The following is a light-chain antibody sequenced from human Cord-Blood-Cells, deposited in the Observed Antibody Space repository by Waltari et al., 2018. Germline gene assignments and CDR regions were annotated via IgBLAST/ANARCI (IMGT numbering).Light chain of an antibody. V-gene: IGKV4-1*01. Sequence: DIVMPPSPDSLAVSLGVRATINSKSSQSVLYSSNNKNYLAWYQQKPRQPPKLLIYWASTRESGVPDRFSGSGSGTDFTLTISSLQAEDVAVYYCQQYYSTPPTFGQGTKVEIK. CDR1: QSVLYSSNNKNY. CDR3: QQYYSTPPT. CDR2: WAS. J-gene: IGKJ1*01.